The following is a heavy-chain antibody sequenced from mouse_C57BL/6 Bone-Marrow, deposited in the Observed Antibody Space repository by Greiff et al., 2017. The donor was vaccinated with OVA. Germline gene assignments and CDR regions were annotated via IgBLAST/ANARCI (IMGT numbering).Heavy chain of an antibody. CDR3: ARWGIYDGYYGYAMDY. CDR2: IDPSDSET. D-gene: IGHD2-3*01. Sequence: QVQLQQPGAELVRPGSSVKLSCKASGYTFTSYWMHWVKQRPIQGLEWIGNIDPSDSETHYNQQFKDKATLTVDKSSSTAYMQLSSRTSEDSAVYYCARWGIYDGYYGYAMDYWGQGTSVTVSS. J-gene: IGHJ4*01. V-gene: IGHV1-52*01. CDR1: GYTFTSYW.